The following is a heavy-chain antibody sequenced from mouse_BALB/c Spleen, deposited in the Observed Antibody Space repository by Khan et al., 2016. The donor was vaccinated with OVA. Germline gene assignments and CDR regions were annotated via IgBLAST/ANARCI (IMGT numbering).Heavy chain of an antibody. Sequence: QMQLEESGPGLVAPSQSLSITCTVSGFSLTSYGVYWVRQPPGKGLEWLGVIWGDGSTNYHSALKSRLNISKDNSKSQVFLKLISLQTDDTATYYCARFEYYGNFYAMDYWGQGTSVTVSS. CDR2: IWGDGST. CDR3: ARFEYYGNFYAMDY. CDR1: GFSLTSYG. V-gene: IGHV2-3*01. D-gene: IGHD2-1*01. J-gene: IGHJ4*01.